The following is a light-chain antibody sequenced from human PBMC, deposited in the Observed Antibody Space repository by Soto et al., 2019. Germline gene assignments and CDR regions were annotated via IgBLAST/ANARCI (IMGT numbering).Light chain of an antibody. J-gene: IGKJ2*01. CDR1: QSVSSSY. CDR2: DAS. V-gene: IGKV3D-7*01. CDR3: QHYYNYPYT. Sequence: EIVLTQSPGTLSLSPGDRVTLSCRASQSVSSSYLAWYQQKPGQAPRLLIYDASTMDTGVPARFSGSGSGTDFTLTISCLQSEDFAVYYCQHYYNYPYTFGEGTKVDIK.